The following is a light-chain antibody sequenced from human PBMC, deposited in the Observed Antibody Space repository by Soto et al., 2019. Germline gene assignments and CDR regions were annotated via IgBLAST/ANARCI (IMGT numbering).Light chain of an antibody. J-gene: IGKJ2*01. CDR2: AAS. CDR3: QQSYITPYT. V-gene: IGKV1-39*01. CDR1: QSINTF. Sequence: DIQMTQSPSSLSASVGERVTITCRASQSINTFLNWYQQKPGQPPRLLIYAASSLQSGVPSGFSGSGSGTDFTLTITSLQPEDFATYFCQQSYITPYTFGQGTKVEIK.